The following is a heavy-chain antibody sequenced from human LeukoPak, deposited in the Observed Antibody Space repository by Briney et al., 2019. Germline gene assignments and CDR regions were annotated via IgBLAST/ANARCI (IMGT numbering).Heavy chain of an antibody. J-gene: IGHJ4*02. CDR3: ASYWSY. CDR1: GFTFSSYE. CDR2: ISSSGTTI. V-gene: IGHV3-48*03. D-gene: IGHD2-15*01. Sequence: GGSLRLSCVASGFTFSSYEMNWVRQAPGKGPEWVSYISSSGTTIYYADPVKGRFTISRDNAKNSLYLQMNSLRAEDTAVYYCASYWSYWGQGTLVTVSS.